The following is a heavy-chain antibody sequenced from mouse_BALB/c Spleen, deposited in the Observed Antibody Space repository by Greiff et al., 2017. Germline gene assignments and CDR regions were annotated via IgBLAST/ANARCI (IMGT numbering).Heavy chain of an antibody. CDR2: IDPENGNT. D-gene: IGHD1-1*01. V-gene: IGHV14-1*02. J-gene: IGHJ4*01. Sequence: EVQLQQSGAELVRPGALVKLSCKASGFNIKDYYMHWVKQRPEQGLEWIGWIDPENGNTIYDPKFQGKASITADTSSNTAYLQLSSLTSEDTAVYYCARESDYGSSWDAMDYWGQGTSVTVSS. CDR1: GFNIKDYY. CDR3: ARESDYGSSWDAMDY.